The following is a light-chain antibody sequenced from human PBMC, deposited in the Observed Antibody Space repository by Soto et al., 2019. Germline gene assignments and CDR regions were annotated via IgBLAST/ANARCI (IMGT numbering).Light chain of an antibody. CDR1: QSLSSTY. Sequence: DIVLTQSPVTRSLSPGERATLFWRASQSLSSTYLAWYQQRPGQAPRLLIFGASNRATGIPDRFCGSGSGKEFTRTISRLEPGDFAVYPCTQYTNWHIPFGQGARLKIX. V-gene: IGKV3D-20*02. CDR2: GAS. CDR3: TQYTNWHIP. J-gene: IGKJ5*01.